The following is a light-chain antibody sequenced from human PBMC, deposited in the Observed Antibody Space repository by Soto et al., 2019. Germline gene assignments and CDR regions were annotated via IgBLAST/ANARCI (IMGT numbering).Light chain of an antibody. CDR3: QQYVSAPIT. CDR1: QSLSSNY. V-gene: IGKV3-20*01. Sequence: EIVLTQSPGTLSLSPGERATLSCRASQSLSSNYLAWYQQKPGQAHRLLIYGVSSRATGVPVSFSGSGSGTDFTLTIRRLEPEDFAVYYCQQYVSAPITFGQGTRLDIK. J-gene: IGKJ5*01. CDR2: GVS.